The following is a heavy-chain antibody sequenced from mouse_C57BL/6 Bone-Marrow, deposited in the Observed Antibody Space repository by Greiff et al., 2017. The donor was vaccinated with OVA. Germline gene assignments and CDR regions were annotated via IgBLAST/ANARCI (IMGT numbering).Heavy chain of an antibody. D-gene: IGHD1-1*01. CDR1: GYAFSSSW. CDR2: IYPGDGDT. Sequence: QVQLQQSGPELVKPGASVKISCKASGYAFSSSWMNWVKQRPGKGLEWIGRIYPGDGDTNYNGKFKGKATLTADKSSSTAYMQLSSLTSEDSAVYFCAYGSNWYFDVWGTGTTVTVSS. CDR3: AYGSNWYFDV. V-gene: IGHV1-82*01. J-gene: IGHJ1*03.